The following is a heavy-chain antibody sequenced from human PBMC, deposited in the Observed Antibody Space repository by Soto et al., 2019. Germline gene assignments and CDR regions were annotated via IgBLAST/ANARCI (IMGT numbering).Heavy chain of an antibody. CDR2: IRRIAYGGTT. J-gene: IGHJ4*02. Sequence: GGSLRLSCSASGFNFAAYTMSWVRLTPGKGLEWVGFIRRIAYGGTTDYAASVKGRFTISRDDSRKIVYLQMSRLKIEDTAVYYRSRSLAIDFDSWGQGTLVTVYS. CDR3: SRSLAIDFDS. V-gene: IGHV3-49*04. CDR1: GFNFAAYT.